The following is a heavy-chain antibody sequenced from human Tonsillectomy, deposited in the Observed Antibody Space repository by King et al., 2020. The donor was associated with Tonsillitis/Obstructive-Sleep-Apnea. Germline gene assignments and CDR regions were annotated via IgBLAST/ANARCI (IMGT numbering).Heavy chain of an antibody. CDR1: GVSISSSSFY. CDR2: IFYSGST. V-gene: IGHV4-39*01. Sequence: QLQESGPGLVKPSETLSLTCTVSGVSISSSSFYWGWIRQPPAKGLEWIGSIFYSGSTYYNPSLESRVTMSIDTSRNQFSLKLISVTAADTAVYYCARQFPDYYDDTGYPYYFDFWGQGTLFTVSS. J-gene: IGHJ4*02. D-gene: IGHD3-22*01. CDR3: ARQFPDYYDDTGYPYYFDF.